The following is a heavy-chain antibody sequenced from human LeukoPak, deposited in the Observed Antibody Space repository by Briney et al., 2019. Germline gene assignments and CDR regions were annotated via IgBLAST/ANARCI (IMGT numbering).Heavy chain of an antibody. D-gene: IGHD1-26*01. Sequence: GGSLRLSCAASGFTFSNDWMHWVRHAPGKGRVWVSRINTDGSTTTYADSVKGRFTISRDNAKNTLYLQMNSLRVEDTAVYYCARGRGGSYHYWGQGTLVTVSS. CDR1: GFTFSNDW. CDR2: INTDGSTT. J-gene: IGHJ4*02. CDR3: ARGRGGSYHY. V-gene: IGHV3-74*01.